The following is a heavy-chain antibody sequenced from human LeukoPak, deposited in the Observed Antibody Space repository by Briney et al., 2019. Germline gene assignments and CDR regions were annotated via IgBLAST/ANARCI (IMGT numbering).Heavy chain of an antibody. D-gene: IGHD1-1*01. CDR2: INHSGST. CDR1: GGSFSGYY. J-gene: IGHJ4*02. V-gene: IGHV4-34*01. Sequence: SETLSLTCAVYGGSFSGYYWSWIRQPPGKGLEWIGEINHSGSTNYNPSLKSRVTISVDTSKNQFSLKLSSVTAADTAVYYCARESGLEGKLDLDYWGQGTLVTVSS. CDR3: ARESGLEGKLDLDY.